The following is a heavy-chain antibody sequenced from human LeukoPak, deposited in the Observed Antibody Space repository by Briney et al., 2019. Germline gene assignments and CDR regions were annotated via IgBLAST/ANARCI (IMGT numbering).Heavy chain of an antibody. CDR2: INSDGSST. D-gene: IGHD6-6*01. J-gene: IGHJ5*02. CDR1: GFTFSSYW. V-gene: IGHV3-74*01. Sequence: GGSLRLSCAASGFTFSSYWMHWVRQAPGKGLVWVSHINSDGSSTNYADSVRGRFTISRDNAKNTLYLQMNSLRAEDTAVYYCARTGIAARPTVWFDPWGQGTLVTVSS. CDR3: ARTGIAARPTVWFDP.